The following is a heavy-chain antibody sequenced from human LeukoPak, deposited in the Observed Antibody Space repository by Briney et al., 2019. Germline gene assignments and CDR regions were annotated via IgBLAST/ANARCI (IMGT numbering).Heavy chain of an antibody. CDR1: GGSISSYY. Sequence: RASETLSLTCTVSGGSISSYYWSWIRQPPGKGLEWIGYIYYSGSTNYNPSLKSRVTISVDTSKNQFSLKLSSVTAADPAVYYSARVSGYCSSTSCPPEFDIWGQGTMVTVSS. CDR3: ARVSGYCSSTSCPPEFDI. D-gene: IGHD2-2*01. CDR2: IYYSGST. J-gene: IGHJ3*02. V-gene: IGHV4-59*12.